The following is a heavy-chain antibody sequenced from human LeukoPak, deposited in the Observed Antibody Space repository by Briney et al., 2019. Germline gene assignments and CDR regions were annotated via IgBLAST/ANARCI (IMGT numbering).Heavy chain of an antibody. CDR3: VREPSQGAFDI. Sequence: GGSLRLSRAASRFTFSDSSMNWVRQAPGKGLEWISYISSTSTIIYYADSVKGRFTISRDNAKNSMYLQMNSLRAEDTAVYYCVREPSQGAFDIWGQGTMVTVSS. V-gene: IGHV3-48*01. J-gene: IGHJ3*02. CDR1: RFTFSDSS. CDR2: ISSTSTII.